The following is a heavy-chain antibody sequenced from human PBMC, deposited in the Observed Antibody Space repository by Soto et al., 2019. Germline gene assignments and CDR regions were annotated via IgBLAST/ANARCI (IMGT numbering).Heavy chain of an antibody. CDR3: ARYVITPRAFDI. CDR1: GFTFSTYS. CDR2: ISSSSSVI. J-gene: IGHJ3*02. V-gene: IGHV3-48*02. Sequence: HPGGSLRLSCEVSGFTFSTYSMSWVRQAPGKGLEWLSYISSSSSVIYYADSVKGRITVSRDNAKNTLFLQMHSLRDDDTAVYYCARYVITPRAFDIWGQGTVVTVSS. D-gene: IGHD1-20*01.